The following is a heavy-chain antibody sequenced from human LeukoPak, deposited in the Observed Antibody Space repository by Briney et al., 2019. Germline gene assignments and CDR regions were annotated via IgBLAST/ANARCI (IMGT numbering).Heavy chain of an antibody. Sequence: SEPLSLTCTVSGDSISSSSIYWGWIRQPPGKGLEWIGSIYYDGTTYYNPSLKSRVTISVDASKNQFSLGLTSVTAAETAVYYCARHLPNGGSGAGFDYWGQGTLVTVSS. CDR3: ARHLPNGGSGAGFDY. V-gene: IGHV4-39*01. J-gene: IGHJ4*02. D-gene: IGHD7-27*01. CDR2: IYYDGTT. CDR1: GDSISSSSIY.